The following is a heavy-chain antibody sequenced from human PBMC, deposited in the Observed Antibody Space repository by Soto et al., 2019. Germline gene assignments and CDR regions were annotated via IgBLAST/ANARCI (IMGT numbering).Heavy chain of an antibody. D-gene: IGHD3-10*01. CDR3: AREVGWFGEPVAFDI. V-gene: IGHV4-39*07. Sequence: SETLSLTCTVSGGSISSSNLYWGWFRQPPGKGLEWIGSIRYGGDTSYNPSLKSRISISVDTSKNQFSLKLRSVTAADTAVYYCAREVGWFGEPVAFDIWGQGTMVTVSS. CDR2: IRYGGDT. J-gene: IGHJ3*02. CDR1: GGSISSSNLY.